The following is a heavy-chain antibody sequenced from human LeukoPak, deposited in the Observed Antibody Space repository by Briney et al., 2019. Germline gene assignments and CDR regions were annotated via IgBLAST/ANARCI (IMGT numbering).Heavy chain of an antibody. CDR1: GGSISSYY. V-gene: IGHV4-4*07. D-gene: IGHD6-13*01. J-gene: IGHJ4*02. CDR3: ARGGRQVGAAAGNTFDY. CDR2: IYTSGSI. Sequence: PSETLSLTCTVSGGSISSYYWSWIRQPAGKGLEWIGRIYTSGSINYNPSLKSRVTMSVDTSKNQFSLKLSSVTAADTAVYYCARGGRQVGAAAGNTFDYWGQGTLVTVSS.